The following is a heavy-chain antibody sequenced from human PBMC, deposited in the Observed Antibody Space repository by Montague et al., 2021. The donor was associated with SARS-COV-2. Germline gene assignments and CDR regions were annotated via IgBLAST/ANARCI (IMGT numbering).Heavy chain of an antibody. CDR3: ATESLGYCSSTSCYGPHYGMDV. D-gene: IGHD2-2*01. Sequence: LSLTCTVSGGSISSGGYYWSWIRQHPGKGLEWIGYIYYSGSTYYNPSLKSRVTISVDTSKNQFSLKLSSVTAADTAVYYCATESLGYCSSTSCYGPHYGMDVWGQGTTVTVSS. CDR2: IYYSGST. J-gene: IGHJ6*02. CDR1: GGSISSGGYY. V-gene: IGHV4-31*03.